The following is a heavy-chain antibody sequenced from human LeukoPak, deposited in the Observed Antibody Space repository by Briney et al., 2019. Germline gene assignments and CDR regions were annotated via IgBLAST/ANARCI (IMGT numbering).Heavy chain of an antibody. CDR2: IRSKAYGGTT. V-gene: IGHV3-49*03. J-gene: IGHJ3*02. CDR3: TRVGTMVRGVSLGAFDI. Sequence: GGSLRLSCTASGFTFGDYAMSWFRQAPGKGLEWVGFIRSKAYGGTTEYAASVKGRFTISRDDSKSIAYLQMNSLKTEDTAVYYCTRVGTMVRGVSLGAFDIWGQGTMVTVSS. CDR1: GFTFGDYA. D-gene: IGHD3-10*01.